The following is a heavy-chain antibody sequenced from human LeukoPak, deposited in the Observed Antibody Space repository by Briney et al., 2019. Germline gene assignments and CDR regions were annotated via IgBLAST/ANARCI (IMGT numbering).Heavy chain of an antibody. CDR3: ARVRALRKDYYYYMDV. V-gene: IGHV1-69*13. J-gene: IGHJ6*03. CDR1: GYTFTGSY. CDR2: IIPIFGTA. Sequence: SVKVSCKASGYTFTGSYMHWVRQAPGQGLEWMGGIIPIFGTANYAQKFQGRVTITADESTSTAYMELSSLRSEDTAVYYCARVRALRKDYYYYMDVWGKGTTVTISS.